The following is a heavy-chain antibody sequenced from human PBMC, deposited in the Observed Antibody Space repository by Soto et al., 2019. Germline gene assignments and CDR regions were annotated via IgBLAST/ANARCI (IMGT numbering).Heavy chain of an antibody. CDR1: GFTFSSYW. V-gene: IGHV3-7*03. D-gene: IGHD6-13*01. Sequence: GGSLRLSCAASGFTFSSYWMSWVRQAPGKGVEWVANIKQDGSEKYYEESVKGGFTICRDNAKNSLYLQMNSLRAEDTAVYYCASARAAAETQHDYGMDVWGQGTTVTAS. CDR3: ASARAAAETQHDYGMDV. CDR2: IKQDGSEK. J-gene: IGHJ6*02.